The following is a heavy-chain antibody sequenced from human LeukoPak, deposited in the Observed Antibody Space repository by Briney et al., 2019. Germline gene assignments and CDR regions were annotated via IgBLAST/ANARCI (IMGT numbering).Heavy chain of an antibody. CDR3: AKDRIQLWFAFDY. Sequence: GASVKVSCKASGYTFTGYYMHWVRQAPGQGLEWMGRINPNSGGTNYAQKFQGRVTMTRDTSISTAYMELSRLRSDDTAVYHCAKDRIQLWFAFDYWGQGTLVTVSS. CDR1: GYTFTGYY. V-gene: IGHV1-2*06. D-gene: IGHD5-18*01. J-gene: IGHJ4*02. CDR2: INPNSGGT.